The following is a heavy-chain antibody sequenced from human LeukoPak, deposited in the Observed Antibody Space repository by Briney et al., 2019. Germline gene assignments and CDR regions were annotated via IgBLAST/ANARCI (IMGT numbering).Heavy chain of an antibody. D-gene: IGHD3/OR15-3a*01. CDR2: ISDSGGST. Sequence: GGSLRLSCVASGFTFASYGMTWVRQAPGKGLEWVAGISDSGGSTKYADSVKGRFTISRDNPKNTLFLQMNSLRADDTAVYFCAKRGVVIRVFLVGFHKEAYYFESWGQGALVTVSS. CDR3: AKRGVVIRVFLVGFHKEAYYFES. CDR1: GFTFASYG. V-gene: IGHV3-23*01. J-gene: IGHJ4*02.